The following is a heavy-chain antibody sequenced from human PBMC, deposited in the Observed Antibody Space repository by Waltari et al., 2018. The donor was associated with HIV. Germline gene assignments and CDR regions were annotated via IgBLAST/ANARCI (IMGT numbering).Heavy chain of an antibody. D-gene: IGHD5-12*01. V-gene: IGHV1-18*01. CDR2: ISAYNGNT. CDR3: ARENGYSGPGA. Sequence: QVQLVQSGAEVKKPGASVKASCKASGYTFITYGISGERQAPGQGLEWMGWISAYNGNTNYAQNHQGRVTMTTDTSATTAYMERRSLRSDDTAVYYCARENGYSGPGAWGQGTLVTVSS. J-gene: IGHJ4*02. CDR1: GYTFITYG.